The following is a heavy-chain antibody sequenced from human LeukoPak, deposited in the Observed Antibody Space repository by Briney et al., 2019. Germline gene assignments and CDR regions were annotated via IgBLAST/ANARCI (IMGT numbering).Heavy chain of an antibody. V-gene: IGHV3-23*01. CDR2: ISSSGVGT. CDR1: GFTFSSYA. J-gene: IGHJ4*02. Sequence: GGSLRLSCAASGFTFSSYAMGWVRQAPGKGLEWVSAISSSGVGTYYADSVKGRFTISRDNSKNTLYLQMNSLRAEDTAVYYCAKDRGSSGWLYWGQGTLVTVSS. D-gene: IGHD6-19*01. CDR3: AKDRGSSGWLY.